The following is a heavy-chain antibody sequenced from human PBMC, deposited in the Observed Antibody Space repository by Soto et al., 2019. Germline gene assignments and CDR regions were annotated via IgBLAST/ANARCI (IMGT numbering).Heavy chain of an antibody. CDR1: GFTFSNAW. Sequence: GGSLRLSCAASGFTFSNAWMNWVRQAPGKGLEWVGRIKSKTDGGTTDYAAPVKGRFTISRDDSKNTLYLQMNSLKTEDTAVYYCTTTYSSGWYENDYWGQGTLVTVSS. CDR2: IKSKTDGGTT. CDR3: TTTYSSGWYENDY. V-gene: IGHV3-15*07. D-gene: IGHD6-19*01. J-gene: IGHJ4*02.